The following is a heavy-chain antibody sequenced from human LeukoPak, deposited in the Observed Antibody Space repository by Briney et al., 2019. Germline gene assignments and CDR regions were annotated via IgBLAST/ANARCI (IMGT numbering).Heavy chain of an antibody. CDR3: ARAVGEGYGDFPLDFDY. J-gene: IGHJ4*02. CDR1: GYTFTNYG. V-gene: IGHV1-18*01. D-gene: IGHD4-17*01. CDR2: ISGYNGNT. Sequence: GASVKVSCKASGYTFTNYGISWVRQAPGQGLEWMGWISGYNGNTNYAQKFQGRITMTTDTSTSTGYMELRSLRSDDTAVYYCARAVGEGYGDFPLDFDYWDQGTLVTVSS.